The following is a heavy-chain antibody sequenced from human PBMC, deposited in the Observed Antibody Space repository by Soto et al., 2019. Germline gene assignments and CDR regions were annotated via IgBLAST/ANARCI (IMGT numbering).Heavy chain of an antibody. CDR1: GFTFSSYS. J-gene: IGHJ4*02. CDR3: ARDLEARRLSDY. CDR2: ISSSSSYI. Sequence: EVQLVESGGGLVKPGGSLRLSCAASGFTFSSYSMNWVRQAPGNGLEWVSSISSSSSYIYYADSVKGRFTISRDNAKNSLYLQMNSLRAEDTAVYYCARDLEARRLSDYWGQGTLVTVSS. V-gene: IGHV3-21*01. D-gene: IGHD6-25*01.